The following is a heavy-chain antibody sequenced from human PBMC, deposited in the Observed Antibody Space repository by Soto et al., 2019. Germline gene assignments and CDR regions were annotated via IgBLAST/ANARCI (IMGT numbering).Heavy chain of an antibody. D-gene: IGHD6-13*01. J-gene: IGHJ5*02. CDR3: ARPRVRGAAYSWFDP. CDR2: IYYSGST. V-gene: IGHV4-59*01. CDR1: GGSISSYY. Sequence: SETLSLTCFVSGGSISSYYWSWIRQPPGKGLEWIGYIYYSGSTNYNPSLKSRVTISVDTSKNQFSLKLSSVTAADTAVYYCARPRVRGAAYSWFDPWGKGTLVTDSS.